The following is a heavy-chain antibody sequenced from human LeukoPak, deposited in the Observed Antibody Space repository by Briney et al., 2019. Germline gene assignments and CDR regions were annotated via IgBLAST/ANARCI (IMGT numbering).Heavy chain of an antibody. CDR2: ISWNSGRI. Sequence: GGSLRLSCAASGFTFADYAMHWVRHAPGKGLEWVSGISWNSGRIGYEDSVQGRFTISRDNAKNSLYLQMNSLRAEDTALYYCAKEEDCGGDCYDWDFDLWGRGTLVTVSS. V-gene: IGHV3-9*01. D-gene: IGHD2-21*02. CDR1: GFTFADYA. CDR3: AKEEDCGGDCYDWDFDL. J-gene: IGHJ2*01.